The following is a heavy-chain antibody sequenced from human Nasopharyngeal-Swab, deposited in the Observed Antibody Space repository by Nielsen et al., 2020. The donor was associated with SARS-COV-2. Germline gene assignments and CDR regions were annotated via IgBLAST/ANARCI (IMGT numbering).Heavy chain of an antibody. CDR3: AKGEYCSSTSCYPVSYFDY. J-gene: IGHJ4*02. CDR1: GFTFSGYG. CDR2: ISYDGSNK. D-gene: IGHD2-2*01. V-gene: IGHV3-30*18. Sequence: GGSLRLSCAASGFTFSGYGMHWVRQAPGKGLEGVAVISYDGSNKYYADSVKGRFTISRDNSKNTLYLQMNSLRAEDTAVYYCAKGEYCSSTSCYPVSYFDYWGQGTLVTVSS.